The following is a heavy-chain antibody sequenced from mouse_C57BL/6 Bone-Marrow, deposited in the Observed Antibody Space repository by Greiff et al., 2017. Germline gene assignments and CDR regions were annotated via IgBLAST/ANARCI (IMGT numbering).Heavy chain of an antibody. CDR2: IYPGSGNT. J-gene: IGHJ3*01. CDR1: GYTFTDYY. V-gene: IGHV1-76*01. Sequence: QVHVKQSGAELVRPGASVKLSCKASGYTFTDYYINWVKQRPGQGLEWIARIYPGSGNTYYNEKFKGKATLTAEKSSSTAYMQLSSLTSEDSAVYFCARGGLRPAYWGQGTLVTVSA. D-gene: IGHD2-4*01. CDR3: ARGGLRPAY.